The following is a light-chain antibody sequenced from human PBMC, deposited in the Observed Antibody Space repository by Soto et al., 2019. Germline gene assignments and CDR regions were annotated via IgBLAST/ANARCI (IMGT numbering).Light chain of an antibody. CDR3: QRYGSSPGT. Sequence: EIVLTQSPGTLSLSPGERATLSCRASQSLRRNYIAWYQQRPGRAPRLLIYGASSRATGIPDRFSGSGSGTDFSLTSSRLEPEDFAIFHCQRYGSSPGTFGQGTKMDIK. CDR1: QSLRRNY. J-gene: IGKJ1*01. CDR2: GAS. V-gene: IGKV3-20*01.